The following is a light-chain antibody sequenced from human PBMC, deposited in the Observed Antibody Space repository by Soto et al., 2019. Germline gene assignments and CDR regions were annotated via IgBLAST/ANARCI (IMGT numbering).Light chain of an antibody. Sequence: EIVLTQSPVTLSLSPGQRATLSCRASQTVSRNSLAWYQQKPGQAPRLLIYGASNRATGIPDRFSGSGSGTDFTLTISRLEPEDFAVYYCHQYSSSHTFGLGTKVDIK. CDR1: QTVSRNS. J-gene: IGKJ2*01. V-gene: IGKV3-20*01. CDR2: GAS. CDR3: HQYSSSHT.